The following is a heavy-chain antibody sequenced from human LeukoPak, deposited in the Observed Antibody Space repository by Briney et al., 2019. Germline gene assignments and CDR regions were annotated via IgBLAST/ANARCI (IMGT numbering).Heavy chain of an antibody. CDR2: ISVSGADT. CDR1: GFTFTNYV. Sequence: GGSLRLSCAASGFTFTNYVMTWVRQAPGKGLEWLSGISVSGADTYYADSVKGRFTIPRDNSKNTVSLRLNSLRAEDSAIYYCASRKEYSTSSVFYWGQGTLVTVSS. V-gene: IGHV3-23*01. J-gene: IGHJ4*02. CDR3: ASRKEYSTSSVFY. D-gene: IGHD6-6*01.